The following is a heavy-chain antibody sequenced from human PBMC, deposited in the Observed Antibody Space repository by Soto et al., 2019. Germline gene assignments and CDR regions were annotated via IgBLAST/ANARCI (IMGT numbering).Heavy chain of an antibody. J-gene: IGHJ6*02. D-gene: IGHD1-26*01. CDR1: GGSVSSGSYY. Sequence: PSETLSLTCTVSGGSVSSGSYYWSWIRQPPGKGLEWIGYIYYSGSTNYNPSLKSRVTISVDTSKNQFSLKLSSVTAADTAVYYCARGPELRNYYYGMDVWGQGTTVTVSS. V-gene: IGHV4-61*01. CDR2: IYYSGST. CDR3: ARGPELRNYYYGMDV.